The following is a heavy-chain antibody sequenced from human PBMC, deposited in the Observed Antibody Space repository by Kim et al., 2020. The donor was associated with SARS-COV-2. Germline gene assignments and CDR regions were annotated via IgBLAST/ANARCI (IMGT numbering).Heavy chain of an antibody. V-gene: IGHV4-31*03. J-gene: IGHJ6*02. CDR3: ARWALSWHYYYGMDV. Sequence: SETLSLTCTVSGGSISSGGYYWSWIRQHPGKGLEWIGYIYYSGSTYYNPSLKSRVTISVDTSKNQFSLKLSSVTAADTAVYYCARWALSWHYYYGMDVWGQGTTVTVSS. CDR2: IYYSGST. CDR1: GGSISSGGYY.